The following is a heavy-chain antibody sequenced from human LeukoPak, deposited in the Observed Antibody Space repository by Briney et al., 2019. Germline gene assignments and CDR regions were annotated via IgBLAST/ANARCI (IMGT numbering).Heavy chain of an antibody. Sequence: PSETLSLTCTVSGGSISNYYWSWIRQPAGKGLEWIGRIYTSGSTNYIPSLKSRVTMSVDTSKNQFSLKLSSVTAADTAVYYCAGYYYGSGSYYMGNWFDPWGQGTLVTVSS. J-gene: IGHJ5*02. CDR1: GGSISNYY. V-gene: IGHV4-4*07. D-gene: IGHD3-10*01. CDR2: IYTSGST. CDR3: AGYYYGSGSYYMGNWFDP.